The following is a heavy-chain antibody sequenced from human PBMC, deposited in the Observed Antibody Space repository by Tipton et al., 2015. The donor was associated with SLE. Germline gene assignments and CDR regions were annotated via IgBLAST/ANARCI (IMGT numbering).Heavy chain of an antibody. CDR3: ARAGGGDSNWFDP. J-gene: IGHJ5*02. CDR1: GGSISSSSYY. D-gene: IGHD2-21*01. V-gene: IGHV4-39*07. CDR2: IYYSGST. Sequence: TLSLTCTVSGGSISSSSYYWGWIRQPPGKGLEWIGSIYYSGSTYYNPSLKSRVTISVDTSKNQFSLKLSSVTAADTAVYDCARAGGGDSNWFDPWGQGTLVTVSS.